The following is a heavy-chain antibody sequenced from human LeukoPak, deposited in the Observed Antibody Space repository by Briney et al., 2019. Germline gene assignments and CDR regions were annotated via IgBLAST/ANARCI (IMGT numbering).Heavy chain of an antibody. V-gene: IGHV4-38-2*01. Sequence: SETLSLTCAVSGYSITSGYYWGWIRQSPEKGLEWIGSIFHSGKTYYNLSLKSRVTISVDTSKNQFSLRLTSVIAADTAVYYCARGDTPDYWGQGTLVTVSS. D-gene: IGHD2-21*01. J-gene: IGHJ4*02. CDR1: GYSITSGYY. CDR3: ARGDTPDY. CDR2: IFHSGKT.